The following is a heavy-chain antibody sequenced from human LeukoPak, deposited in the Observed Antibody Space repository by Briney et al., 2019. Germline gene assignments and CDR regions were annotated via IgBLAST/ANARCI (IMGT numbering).Heavy chain of an antibody. CDR1: VYTFTVYY. J-gene: IGHJ4*02. Sequence: ASVTVSLTCSVYTFTVYYRHWVRQAPGQGRAWVGGSNPRSRDTNYAQKIQGRVTMTGETSISTAHMELSRLRSDETAVYCCARVGHYYDSCGYYTFDYWGQGTLVTVSS. V-gene: IGHV1-2*02. CDR3: ARVGHYYDSCGYYTFDY. CDR2: SNPRSRDT. D-gene: IGHD3-22*01.